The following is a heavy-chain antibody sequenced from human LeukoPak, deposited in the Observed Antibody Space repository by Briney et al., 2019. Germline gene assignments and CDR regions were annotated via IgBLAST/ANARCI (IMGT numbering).Heavy chain of an antibody. V-gene: IGHV4-59*08. CDR3: ARRLMVNYFDY. J-gene: IGHJ4*02. D-gene: IGHD3-10*01. CDR2: IYYSGST. Sequence: SETLSLTCTVSGGSIISYYWSWIRQPPGKGLEWIGYIYYSGSTNYNPSLKSRVTISVDTSKNQFSLKLSSVTAADTAVYYCARRLMVNYFDYWGQGTLVTVSS. CDR1: GGSIISYY.